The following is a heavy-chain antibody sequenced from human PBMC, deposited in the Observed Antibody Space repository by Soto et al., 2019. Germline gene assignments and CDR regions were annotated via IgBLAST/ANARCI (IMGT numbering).Heavy chain of an antibody. CDR2: ISSGSAFI. J-gene: IGHJ5*02. Sequence: EVQVVESGGGLVKPGGSLRLSCNFSFSMYSMDWVRQAPGEGLEWVASISSGSAFIKYADSVKGRFTISRDNAKNSVSLQMSSLRVEDTAMYYCTRDQGGSYDSWFDPWGRGTLVTVSS. V-gene: IGHV3-21*01. CDR3: TRDQGGSYDSWFDP. CDR1: FSMYS. D-gene: IGHD1-26*01.